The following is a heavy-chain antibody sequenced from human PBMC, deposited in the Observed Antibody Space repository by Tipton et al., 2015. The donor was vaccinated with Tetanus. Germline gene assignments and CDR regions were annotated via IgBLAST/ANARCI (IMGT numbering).Heavy chain of an antibody. CDR1: GGSISGSNW. V-gene: IGHV4-4*02. CDR3: ARHQSGYFTPFDY. Sequence: TLSLTCAVSGGSISGSNWWSWVRQPPGKGLEWIGSIYESGDTYYIPSLKSRVTISVDTSKNQFSLNLNSMAAADTGVYYCARHQSGYFTPFDYWGQGNLVTVSS. D-gene: IGHD3-3*01. CDR2: IYESGDT. J-gene: IGHJ4*02.